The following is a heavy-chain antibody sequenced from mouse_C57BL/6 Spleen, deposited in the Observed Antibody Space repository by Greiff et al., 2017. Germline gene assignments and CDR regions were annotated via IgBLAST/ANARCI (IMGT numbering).Heavy chain of an antibody. CDR2: ISSGGDYI. CDR1: GFTFSSYA. V-gene: IGHV5-9-1*02. Sequence: EVQRVESGEGLVKPGGSLKLSCAASGFTFSSYAMSWVRQTPEKRLEWVAYISSGGDYIYYADTVKGRFTISRDNARNTLYLQMSSLKSEDTAMYYCTRDYYYGSSSYYYAMDYWGQGTSVTVSS. D-gene: IGHD1-1*01. CDR3: TRDYYYGSSSYYYAMDY. J-gene: IGHJ4*01.